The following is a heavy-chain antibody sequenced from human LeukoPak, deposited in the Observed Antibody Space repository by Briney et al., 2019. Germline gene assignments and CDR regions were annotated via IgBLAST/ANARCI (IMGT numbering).Heavy chain of an antibody. Sequence: SETLSLTCTVSGCSISSSSYYWGWIRQPPGKGLEWIGSIYYSGSTYYNPSLNSRVAISVDTSKNQFSLKLSSVTAADTAVYHCASRGVHYYYYYTDVWGKGTTVTISS. D-gene: IGHD3-10*01. CDR2: IYYSGST. CDR3: ASRGVHYYYYYTDV. CDR1: GCSISSSSYY. V-gene: IGHV4-39*01. J-gene: IGHJ6*03.